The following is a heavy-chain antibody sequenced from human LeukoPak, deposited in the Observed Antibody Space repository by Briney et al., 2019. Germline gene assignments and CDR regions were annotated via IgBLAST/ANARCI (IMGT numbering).Heavy chain of an antibody. V-gene: IGHV3-64*01. CDR1: GFTFNSYA. J-gene: IGHJ4*02. CDR2: ISSNGGST. CDR3: ARGVHTYYDILTGAAFLDY. D-gene: IGHD3-9*01. Sequence: GGSLRLSCAASGFTFNSYAMHWVRQAPGKGLEYVSAISSNGGSTYYANSVKGRFTISRDNSKNTLYLQMDSLRAEDLAVYYCARGVHTYYDILTGAAFLDYWGQGTLVTVSS.